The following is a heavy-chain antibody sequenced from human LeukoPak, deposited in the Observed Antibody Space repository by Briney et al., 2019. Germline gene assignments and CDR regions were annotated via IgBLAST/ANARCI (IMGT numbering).Heavy chain of an antibody. CDR3: ATPYSGGYQGLDI. CDR2: IYTSGST. CDR1: GGSISSVSYY. Sequence: PSETLSLTCTLSGGSISSVSYYWSWIRQPAGKGLEWIGRIYTSGSTNYNPSLKSRVTISVDTSKNQFSLKLSSVTAADTAVYYCATPYSGGYQGLDIWGQGTMVTVSS. D-gene: IGHD1-26*01. V-gene: IGHV4-61*02. J-gene: IGHJ3*02.